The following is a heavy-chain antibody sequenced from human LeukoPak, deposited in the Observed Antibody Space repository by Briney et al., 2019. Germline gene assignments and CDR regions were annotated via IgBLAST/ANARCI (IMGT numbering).Heavy chain of an antibody. Sequence: PSETLSLTCTVSGGSISSSGYYWGWIRQPPGKGLEWIGSIYYSGSTYYNPSLKSRVTISVDTSKNQFSLKLSSVTAADTAVYYCASLKYYYDSSGYPDYWGQGTLVAVSS. CDR3: ASLKYYYDSSGYPDY. V-gene: IGHV4-39*01. CDR2: IYYSGST. D-gene: IGHD3-22*01. CDR1: GGSISSSGYY. J-gene: IGHJ4*02.